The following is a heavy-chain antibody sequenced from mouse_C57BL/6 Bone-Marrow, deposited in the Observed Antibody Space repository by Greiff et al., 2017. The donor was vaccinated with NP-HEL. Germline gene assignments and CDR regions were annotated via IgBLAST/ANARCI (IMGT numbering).Heavy chain of an antibody. Sequence: QVQLKQPGAELVKPGASVKMSCKASGYTFTSYWITWVKQRPGQGLEWIGDIYPGSGSTNYNEKFKSKATLTVDTSSSTAYMQLISLTSEDSAVYYCAREVVATRYAMDYWGQGTSVTVSS. CDR2: IYPGSGST. CDR3: AREVVATRYAMDY. CDR1: GYTFTSYW. V-gene: IGHV1-55*01. D-gene: IGHD1-1*01. J-gene: IGHJ4*01.